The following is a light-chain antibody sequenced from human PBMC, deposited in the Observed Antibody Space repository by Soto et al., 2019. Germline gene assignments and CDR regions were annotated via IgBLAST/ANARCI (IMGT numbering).Light chain of an antibody. Sequence: DIQMTQSPSSLSASVGDRVTITCQASQDITNYLNWYQQKPGKAPKLLIDVASNLETGVPSRFSGSGSGTDFTFTISSVQPEDIATYYCQQYDNLPLTFGGGTKVEIK. CDR3: QQYDNLPLT. CDR1: QDITNY. V-gene: IGKV1-33*01. CDR2: VAS. J-gene: IGKJ4*01.